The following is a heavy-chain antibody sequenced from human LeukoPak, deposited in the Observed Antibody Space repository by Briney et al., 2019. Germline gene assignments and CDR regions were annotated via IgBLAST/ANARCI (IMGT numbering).Heavy chain of an antibody. CDR2: IRYDGSNK. Sequence: GGSLRLSCAASGFTFSSYWMSWVRQAPGKGLEWVAFIRYDGSNKYYADSVKGRFTISRDNSKNTLYLQMNSLRAEDTAVYYCAKDAIVVVPAAPTDYYMDVWGKGTTVTISS. J-gene: IGHJ6*03. CDR1: GFTFSSYW. D-gene: IGHD2-2*01. V-gene: IGHV3-30*02. CDR3: AKDAIVVVPAAPTDYYMDV.